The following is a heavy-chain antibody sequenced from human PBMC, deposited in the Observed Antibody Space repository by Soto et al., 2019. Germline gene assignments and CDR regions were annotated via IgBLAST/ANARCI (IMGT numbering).Heavy chain of an antibody. CDR3: AKDRGSWSGGYYYYGMDV. J-gene: IGHJ6*02. CDR1: GFTFSSYG. V-gene: IGHV3-30*18. Sequence: VGSLRLSCAASGFTFSSYGMHWVRQAPGKGLEWVAVISYDGSNKHYADSVKGRFTISRDNSKNTLYLQMNSLRAEDTAVYYCAKDRGSWSGGYYYYGMDVWGQGTTVTVSS. CDR2: ISYDGSNK. D-gene: IGHD3-16*01.